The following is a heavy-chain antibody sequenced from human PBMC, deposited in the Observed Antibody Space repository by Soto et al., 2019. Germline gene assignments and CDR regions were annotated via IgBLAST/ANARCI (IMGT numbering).Heavy chain of an antibody. Sequence: QITLKESGPTLVKPTQTLTLTCTFSGLSLSTIGEGVGWIRQPPGKALEWLALVYWDDDKRYSPSLKSRLTITKDTSVNQVVLTMTNMGPVYTATYYCVQTRCGGDCLQSYSSHSYYGLDVWGQGTTVTVSS. CDR1: GLSLSTIGEG. J-gene: IGHJ6*02. V-gene: IGHV2-5*02. CDR2: VYWDDDK. CDR3: VQTRCGGDCLQSYSSHSYYGLDV. D-gene: IGHD2-21*02.